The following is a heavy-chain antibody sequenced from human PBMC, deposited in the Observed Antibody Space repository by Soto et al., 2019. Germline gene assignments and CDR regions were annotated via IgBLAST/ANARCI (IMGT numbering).Heavy chain of an antibody. CDR3: ARGLVVPAAMRDY. D-gene: IGHD2-2*01. Sequence: VASLRLSSITSGFTVSSNYLSRLRQAPGKGLEWVSVIYSGGSTYYADSVKGRFTISRDNSKNTLYLQMNSLRAEDTAVYYCARGLVVPAAMRDYWGQGT. J-gene: IGHJ4*02. V-gene: IGHV3-66*01. CDR1: GFTVSSNY. CDR2: IYSGGST.